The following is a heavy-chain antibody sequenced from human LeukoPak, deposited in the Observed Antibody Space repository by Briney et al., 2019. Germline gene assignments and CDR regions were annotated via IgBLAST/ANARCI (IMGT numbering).Heavy chain of an antibody. D-gene: IGHD2-15*01. Sequence: ASVKVSCKASGYTFTGYYMHWVRQAPGQGLEWMGWINPNSGGTNYAQKFQGRVTMTRDTSISTAYMELSRLRSEDTALYYCARAGEYCSGGSCYSGVYLDYWGQGTLVTVSS. V-gene: IGHV1-2*02. CDR3: ARAGEYCSGGSCYSGVYLDY. CDR1: GYTFTGYY. CDR2: INPNSGGT. J-gene: IGHJ4*02.